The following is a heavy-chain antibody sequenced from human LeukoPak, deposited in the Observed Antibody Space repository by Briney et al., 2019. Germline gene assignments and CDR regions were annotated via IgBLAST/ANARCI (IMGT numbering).Heavy chain of an antibody. Sequence: SETLSLTCTVSGGSISSYCWSWIRQPPGKGLEWIGYIYYSGSTNYNPSLKSRVTISVDTSRNQFSLKLSSVTAADTAVYYCARHKGRIAVAGKGFDYWGQGTLVTVSS. CDR1: GGSISSYC. CDR2: IYYSGST. V-gene: IGHV4-59*08. J-gene: IGHJ4*02. D-gene: IGHD6-19*01. CDR3: ARHKGRIAVAGKGFDY.